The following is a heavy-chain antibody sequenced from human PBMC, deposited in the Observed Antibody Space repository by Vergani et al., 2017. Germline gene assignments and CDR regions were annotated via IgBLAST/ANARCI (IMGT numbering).Heavy chain of an antibody. CDR3: AKVGGSTSCPYGGGAFDV. CDR1: GFTFNSYA. D-gene: IGHD2-2*01. J-gene: IGHJ3*01. Sequence: QLLESGGGLIQPGGSLRLSCAASGFTFNSYAMTWVRQAPGKGLEWVSGINNNGGSTYYADSGKGRLTIARDNSKNTLYLQMTDLRAEDTATYYCAKVGGSTSCPYGGGAFDVWGHGTMVTVSS. CDR2: INNNGGST. V-gene: IGHV3-23*01.